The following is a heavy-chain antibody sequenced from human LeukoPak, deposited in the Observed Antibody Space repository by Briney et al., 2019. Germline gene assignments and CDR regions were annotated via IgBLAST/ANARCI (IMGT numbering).Heavy chain of an antibody. CDR3: AKGGYYDSSGYGLIAY. CDR2: ISYDGSNK. V-gene: IGHV3-30*18. J-gene: IGHJ4*02. D-gene: IGHD3-22*01. Sequence: GGSLRLSCAASGFSFSSYCLHWVRQAPGKELEGVAVISYDGSNKYYANSVKGRFTISGDNSKNTLYLQMNSLRAEDTAVYSCAKGGYYDSSGYGLIAYWGQGPLVTVSS. CDR1: GFSFSSYC.